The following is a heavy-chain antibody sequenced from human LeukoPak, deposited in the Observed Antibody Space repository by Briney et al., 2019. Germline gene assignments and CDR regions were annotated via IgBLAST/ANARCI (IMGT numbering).Heavy chain of an antibody. CDR3: ARVRTAMIRGSYYFDY. D-gene: IGHD2-15*01. J-gene: IGHJ4*02. CDR1: GGSISSYY. Sequence: SETLSLTCTVSGGSISSYYWSWIRQPPGKGLEWIGYIYYSGSTNYNPSLKSRVTISVDTSKNQFSLKLSSVTAADTAVYYRARVRTAMIRGSYYFDYWGQGTLVTVSS. CDR2: IYYSGST. V-gene: IGHV4-59*01.